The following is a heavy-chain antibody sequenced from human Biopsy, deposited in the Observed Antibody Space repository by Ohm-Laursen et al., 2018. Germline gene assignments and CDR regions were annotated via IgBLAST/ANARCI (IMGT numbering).Heavy chain of an antibody. CDR1: GYTFTNYG. D-gene: IGHD3-3*01. Sequence: ASVKVSCNASGYTFTNYGISWVRQAPGQGLEWMGWINAYNGNTNYAQKLQGRVTMTTDTSTSTAYMELRSLRSGDTALYYCARDRTPYYDFWSGKSFDNWFDPWGQGTLVTVSS. V-gene: IGHV1-18*01. CDR3: ARDRTPYYDFWSGKSFDNWFDP. J-gene: IGHJ5*02. CDR2: INAYNGNT.